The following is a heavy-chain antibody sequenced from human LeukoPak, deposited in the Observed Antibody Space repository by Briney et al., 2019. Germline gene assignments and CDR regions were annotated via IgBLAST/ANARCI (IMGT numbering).Heavy chain of an antibody. D-gene: IGHD2-2*01. CDR2: IIPIFGTA. CDR3: AREEVYCSSTSCYFP. CDR1: GGTFSSYA. V-gene: IGHV1-69*13. J-gene: IGHJ5*02. Sequence: SVKVSCKASGGTFSSYAIGWVRQAPGQGLEWMGGIIPIFGTANYAQKFQGRVTITADESTSTAYMELSSLRSEDTAVYYCAREEVYCSSTSCYFPWGQGTLVTVSS.